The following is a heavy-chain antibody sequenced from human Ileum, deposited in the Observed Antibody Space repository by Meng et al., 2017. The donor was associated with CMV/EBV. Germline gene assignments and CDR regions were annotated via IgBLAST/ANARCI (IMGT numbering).Heavy chain of an antibody. Sequence: TFSDYYMTWIRQAPGKGLEWVAYVSNSGNTIYYADSVKGRFTISRDNAKNSQYLQMNSLRAEDTAVYYCAREKDYYDSGAYYAHFDYWGQGTLVTVSS. J-gene: IGHJ4*02. CDR1: TFSDYY. D-gene: IGHD3-10*01. CDR2: VSNSGNTI. CDR3: AREKDYYDSGAYYAHFDY. V-gene: IGHV3-11*04.